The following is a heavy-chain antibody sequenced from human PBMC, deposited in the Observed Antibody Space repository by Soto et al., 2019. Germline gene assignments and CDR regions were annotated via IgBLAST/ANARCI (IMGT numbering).Heavy chain of an antibody. CDR1: GFTFSSYG. CDR2: IWYDGSNK. Sequence: ESGGGVVQPGRSLRLSCAASGFTFSSYGMHWVRQAPGKGLEWVAVIWYDGSNKYYADSVKGRFTISRDNSKNTLYLQMNSLRAEDTAVYYCARDPGYCSSTSCYGNYYYYGMDVWGQGTTVTVSS. CDR3: ARDPGYCSSTSCYGNYYYYGMDV. J-gene: IGHJ6*02. D-gene: IGHD2-2*01. V-gene: IGHV3-33*01.